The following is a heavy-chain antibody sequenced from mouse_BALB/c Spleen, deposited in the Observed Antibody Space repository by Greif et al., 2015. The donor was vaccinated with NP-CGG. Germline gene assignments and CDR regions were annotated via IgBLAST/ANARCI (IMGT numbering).Heavy chain of an antibody. CDR2: INPSNGGT. CDR1: GCTFTSYY. V-gene: IGHV1S81*02. CDR3: TRSEGYWYFDV. Sequence: QVQLQQSGAELVKPGASVKLSCKASGCTFTSYYMYWVKQRPGQGLEWIGGINPSNGGTNFNEKFKSKATLTVDKSSSTAYMQLSSLTSEDSAVYYCTRSEGYWYFDVWGAGTTVTVSS. J-gene: IGHJ1*01.